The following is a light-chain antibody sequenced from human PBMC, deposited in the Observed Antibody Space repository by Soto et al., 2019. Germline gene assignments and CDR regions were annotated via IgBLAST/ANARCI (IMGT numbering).Light chain of an antibody. CDR1: SSDVGTYNY. J-gene: IGLJ2*01. CDR3: SSYTSSSTLGVV. Sequence: QSALTQPASVSGSPGQSITISCTGTSSDVGTYNYVSWYQHHPGKAPKLLIYEVSNRPSGVSNRFSGSKSGNTASLTISGLQAEDEAEYYCSSYTSSSTLGVVFGGGTKLTVL. V-gene: IGLV2-14*01. CDR2: EVS.